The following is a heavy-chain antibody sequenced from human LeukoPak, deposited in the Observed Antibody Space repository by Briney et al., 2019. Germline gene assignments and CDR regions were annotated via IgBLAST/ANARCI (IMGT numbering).Heavy chain of an antibody. CDR3: ASFPPYMVRTDAFDI. CDR1: GITGYS. J-gene: IGHJ3*02. D-gene: IGHD3-10*01. V-gene: IGHV3-21*01. CDR2: ISSSSNYI. Sequence: GGSLRLSCAASGITGYSMHWVRQAPGKGLEWVCSISSSSNYIYCADSVKGRFTISRDNAKNSLYLQMNSLRAEDTAVYYCASFPPYMVRTDAFDIWGQGTMVTVSS.